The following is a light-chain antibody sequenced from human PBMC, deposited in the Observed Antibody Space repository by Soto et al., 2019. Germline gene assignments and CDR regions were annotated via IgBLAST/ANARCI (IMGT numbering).Light chain of an antibody. CDR2: QAS. Sequence: DIQMTQSPSTLSASVGDRVTVTCRASQDISRSLAWYQQKPGQAPKLLMYQASNLEREVPSRFSGSGSGTEFTLTISSLQPDDFATYYCQQYKRYSPDTFGQGTKLEI. V-gene: IGKV1-5*03. CDR1: QDISRS. J-gene: IGKJ2*01. CDR3: QQYKRYSPDT.